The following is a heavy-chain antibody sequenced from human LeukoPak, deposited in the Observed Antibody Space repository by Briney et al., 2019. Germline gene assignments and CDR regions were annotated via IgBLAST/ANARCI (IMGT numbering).Heavy chain of an antibody. CDR2: IYYSGST. CDR3: ARSGSYYDSSWFDP. D-gene: IGHD3-22*01. CDR1: GGSISSYY. J-gene: IGHJ5*02. V-gene: IGHV4-59*01. Sequence: SETLSLTCTVSGGSISSYYWSWIRQPPGKGLEWIGYIYYSGSTNYNPSLKSRVTISVDTSKNQFSLKLSSVTAADTAVYYCARSGSYYDSSWFDPWGQGTLVTVSS.